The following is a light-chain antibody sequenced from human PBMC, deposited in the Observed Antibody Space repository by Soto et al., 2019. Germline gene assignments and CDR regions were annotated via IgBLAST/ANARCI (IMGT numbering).Light chain of an antibody. V-gene: IGKV3-20*01. CDR1: QSVSSSH. J-gene: IGKJ1*01. CDR3: QQYGVSPWT. Sequence: EVELTQSPGTLSLSPGERATLSCRASQSVSSSHLAWYQQRRGQAPRLLIYDTSTRATGIPDRFSGSGSGTDFTLTISRLEPEDFAVYHCQQYGVSPWTFXQGTKVDIK. CDR2: DTS.